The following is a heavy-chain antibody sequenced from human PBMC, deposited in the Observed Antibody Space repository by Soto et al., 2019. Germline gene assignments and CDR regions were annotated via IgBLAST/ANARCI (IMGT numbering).Heavy chain of an antibody. V-gene: IGHV3-48*02. CDR3: ARYKGFERYFDL. D-gene: IGHD1-20*01. CDR1: GFTFSSYA. CDR2: ISSSSSTI. J-gene: IGHJ2*01. Sequence: QPGGSLRLSCAASGFTFSSYAMSWVRQAPGKGLEWVSYISSSSSTIYYADSVKGRFTISRDNAKNSLYLQMNSLGDEDTAVYYCARYKGFERYFDLWGRGTLVTVSS.